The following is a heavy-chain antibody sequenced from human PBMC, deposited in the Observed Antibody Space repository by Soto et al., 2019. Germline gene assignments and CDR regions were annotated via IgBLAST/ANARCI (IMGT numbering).Heavy chain of an antibody. D-gene: IGHD5-18*01. J-gene: IGHJ5*02. Sequence: ASVKVSCKASGYTFTSYDINWVRQATGQGLEWMGWMNPNSGNTGYAQKFQGRVTMTRNTSISTAYMELSSLRSEDTAVCYCARDGWIQLLYNWFDPWGQGTLVTVSS. V-gene: IGHV1-8*01. CDR2: MNPNSGNT. CDR3: ARDGWIQLLYNWFDP. CDR1: GYTFTSYD.